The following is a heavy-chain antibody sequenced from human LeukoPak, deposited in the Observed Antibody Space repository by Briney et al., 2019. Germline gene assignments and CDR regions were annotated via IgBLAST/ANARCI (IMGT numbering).Heavy chain of an antibody. CDR2: ISSSSSYI. Sequence: PGGSLRLSCAASGFTFSSYSMNWVRQAPGKGLEWVSSISSSSSYIYYADSVKGRFTISRDNAKNSLYLQMNSLRAEDTAVYYCARELDCGGDCYSYDYWGQGTLVTVSS. D-gene: IGHD2-21*01. V-gene: IGHV3-21*01. CDR3: ARELDCGGDCYSYDY. CDR1: GFTFSSYS. J-gene: IGHJ4*02.